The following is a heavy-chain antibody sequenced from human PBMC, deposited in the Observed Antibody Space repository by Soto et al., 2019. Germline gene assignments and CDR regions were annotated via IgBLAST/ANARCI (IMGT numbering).Heavy chain of an antibody. V-gene: IGHV1-69*02. D-gene: IGHD4-17*01. J-gene: IGHJ6*02. Sequence: QVQLVQSGAEVKKPGSSVKVSCKASGGTFSSYTIIWMRQAPGQGFEYMGKITPMVGIANTAQKFQGRVTVTADKSTTTAYIELSSLRSEDTVVYFCASPMSTVTRDFRRWYSDMDVWGQGTTVRVSS. CDR3: ASPMSTVTRDFRRWYSDMDV. CDR2: ITPMVGIA. CDR1: GGTFSSYT.